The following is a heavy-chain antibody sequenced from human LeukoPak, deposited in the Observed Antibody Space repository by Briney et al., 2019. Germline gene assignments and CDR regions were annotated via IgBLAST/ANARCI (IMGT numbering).Heavy chain of an antibody. CDR1: GFTFSSYG. Sequence: GRSLRLSCAASGFTFSSYGMHWVRQAPGKGLEWVAVIWNDGSNKYYADSVKGRFTISRDNSKNTLYLQMNSLRAEDTAVYYCARGRIKREPRVDGDNWFDSWGQGTLVTVSS. V-gene: IGHV3-33*01. J-gene: IGHJ5*01. CDR3: ARGRIKREPRVDGDNWFDS. CDR2: IWNDGSNK. D-gene: IGHD1-14*01.